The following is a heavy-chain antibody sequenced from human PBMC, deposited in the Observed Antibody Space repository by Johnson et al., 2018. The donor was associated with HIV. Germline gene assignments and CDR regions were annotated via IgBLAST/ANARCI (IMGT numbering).Heavy chain of an antibody. J-gene: IGHJ3*02. Sequence: VQLVESGGGLVQPGGSLRLSCAASGFTFRSYAMHWVRQAPGKGLEWVAGMWYDGTKKNYADSVKGRFTISRENSKNTLHLQMNSLRAEDTAVYYCAKCIWGSSLIDAFDIWGQGTMVTVSS. CDR1: GFTFRSYA. D-gene: IGHD6-13*01. CDR3: AKCIWGSSLIDAFDI. CDR2: MWYDGTKK. V-gene: IGHV3-33*06.